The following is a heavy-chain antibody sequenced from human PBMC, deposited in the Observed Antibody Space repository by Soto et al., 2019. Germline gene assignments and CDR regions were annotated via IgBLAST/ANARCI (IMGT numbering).Heavy chain of an antibody. J-gene: IGHJ2*01. D-gene: IGHD6-19*01. CDR1: GFTFSHYS. CDR3: AKVGGWYGIWNWYFDL. CDR2: ISSGSTTI. V-gene: IGHV3-48*02. Sequence: EVQLVESGGDLAQPGGSLRLSCAASGFTFSHYSMNWVRQAPGKGLEWVSYISSGSTTIYYADSVKGRFTISGDNAKNSVYLQMNSLRDEGTAVYYGAKVGGWYGIWNWYFDLWGRGTLVTVSS.